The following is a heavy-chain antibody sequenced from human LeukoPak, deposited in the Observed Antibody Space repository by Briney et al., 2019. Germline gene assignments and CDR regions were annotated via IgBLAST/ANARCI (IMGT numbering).Heavy chain of an antibody. Sequence: GGSLRLSCAASGFTFSNYAMHWVRQAPGKGLEWVSGISWNSGSIGYADSVKGRFTISRDNAKNSLYLQMNSLRAEDMALYYCAKDVGSSWRHSFIGDWGQGTLVTVSS. CDR3: AKDVGSSWRHSFIGD. CDR1: GFTFSNYA. CDR2: ISWNSGSI. V-gene: IGHV3-9*03. J-gene: IGHJ4*02. D-gene: IGHD6-13*01.